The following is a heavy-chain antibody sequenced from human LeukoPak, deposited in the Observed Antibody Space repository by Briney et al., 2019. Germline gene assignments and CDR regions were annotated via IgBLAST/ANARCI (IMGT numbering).Heavy chain of an antibody. CDR3: VEAYYYDSSGYYPPVWYFDL. CDR1: GYTFTSYY. V-gene: IGHV1-46*01. CDR2: INPSGGST. J-gene: IGHJ2*01. Sequence: ASVTVSCKASGYTFTSYYMHWVRQAPGLGLEWMGIINPSGGSTSYAQKFQGRVTMTRDTSTSTVYMELSSLRSEDTAVYYCVEAYYYDSSGYYPPVWYFDLWGRGTLVTVSS. D-gene: IGHD3-22*01.